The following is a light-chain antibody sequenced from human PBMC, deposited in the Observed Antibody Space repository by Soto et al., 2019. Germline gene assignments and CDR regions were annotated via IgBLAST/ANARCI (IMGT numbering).Light chain of an antibody. V-gene: IGLV2-11*01. CDR2: DVS. J-gene: IGLJ2*01. CDR1: SSDVGGYNY. CDR3: CSYAVSYTFEHVV. Sequence: QSALTQPRSVSGSPGQSVTISCTGTSSDVGGYNYVSWYQQHPGKAPKLMIYDVSKRPSGVPDRFSGSKSGNTASLTISWLQAEDEADYYCCSYAVSYTFEHVVFGGGTKLTVL.